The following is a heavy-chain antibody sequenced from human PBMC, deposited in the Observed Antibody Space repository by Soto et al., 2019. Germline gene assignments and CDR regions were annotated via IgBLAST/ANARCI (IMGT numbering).Heavy chain of an antibody. CDR1: GVSFSGYY. D-gene: IGHD3-22*01. CDR2: INHSGST. J-gene: IGHJ3*02. CDR3: ARDLGRDGTMIVVVHYPDAFDI. Sequence: PSETLSLTCAVYGVSFSGYYWSWIRQPPGKGLEWIGEINHSGSTNYNPSLKSRVTISVDTSKNQFSLKLSSVTAADTAVYYCARDLGRDGTMIVVVHYPDAFDIWGQGTMVTVSS. V-gene: IGHV4-34*01.